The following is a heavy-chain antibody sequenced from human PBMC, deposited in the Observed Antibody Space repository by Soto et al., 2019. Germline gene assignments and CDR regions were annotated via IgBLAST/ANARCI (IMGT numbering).Heavy chain of an antibody. Sequence: EVPLVEPGGDLVQPGGSLRLSCVASGFTFSSYEMMWVRQAPGKGLEWVSFIHTSGGTIYYADSVKGRFSISRDNAQNSLYLQMNSLRADDTAVYYCATSLSGYYYNYWGQGTLVTVSS. J-gene: IGHJ4*02. V-gene: IGHV3-48*03. CDR3: ATSLSGYYYNY. CDR2: IHTSGGTI. CDR1: GFTFSSYE. D-gene: IGHD3-22*01.